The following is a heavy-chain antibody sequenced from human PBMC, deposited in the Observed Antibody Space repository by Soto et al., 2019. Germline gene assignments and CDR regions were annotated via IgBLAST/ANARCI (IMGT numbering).Heavy chain of an antibody. CDR3: ARDMFWFDP. J-gene: IGHJ5*02. CDR2: ISAYNTNT. CDR1: GYNFTKYR. Sequence: VSVKVSCKASGYNFTKYRVSWVRQAPGQGLEWMGWISAYNTNTNYAQKLQGRVTMTTDTSTTTAYMELGRLKSDDTAVYYCARDMFWFDPWGQGTLVTVSS. V-gene: IGHV1-18*01. D-gene: IGHD3-10*02.